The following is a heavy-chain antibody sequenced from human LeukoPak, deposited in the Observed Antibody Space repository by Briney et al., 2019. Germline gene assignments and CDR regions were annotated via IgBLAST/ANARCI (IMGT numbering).Heavy chain of an antibody. J-gene: IGHJ4*02. CDR2: VRSGGST. CDR1: GGSISTNY. CDR3: ARDVTPATV. Sequence: SETLSLTCTVPGGSISTNYWSWIRQPPGKGLEWIGFVRSGGSTNYNPSLKSRVTISVDTSKNQFSLKLSSVTAADTAVYYCARDVTPATVWGQGTLVTVS. V-gene: IGHV4-59*01. D-gene: IGHD3-16*01.